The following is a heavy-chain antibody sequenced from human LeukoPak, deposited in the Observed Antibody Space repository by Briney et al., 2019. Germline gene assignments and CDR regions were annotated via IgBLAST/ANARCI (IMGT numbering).Heavy chain of an antibody. J-gene: IGHJ4*02. CDR2: ISSSGSTI. Sequence: GGSLRLSCAASGFTFSDYYMSWIRQAPGKGLEWVSYISSSGSTIYYADSVKGRFTISRDNSENTLHLQMNSLRAEDTAVYYCAKGGHYYGSGSYTDYWGQGTLVIVSS. CDR3: AKGGHYYGSGSYTDY. D-gene: IGHD3-10*01. V-gene: IGHV3-11*04. CDR1: GFTFSDYY.